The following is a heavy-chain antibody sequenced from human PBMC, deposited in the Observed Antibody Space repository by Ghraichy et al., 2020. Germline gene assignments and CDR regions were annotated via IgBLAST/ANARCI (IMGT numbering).Heavy chain of an antibody. V-gene: IGHV3-23*01. J-gene: IGHJ5*02. CDR1: GFTFPIYS. CDR2: IGASGGST. Sequence: GALRLSCAAAGFTFPIYSMNWVRQAPGKGLEWVSTIGASGGSTYYADSVKGRFTISRDNSKNTLYLQMDSLRAEDAAVYYCAKAWGYCSGGTCPSYNWFDPWGQGTRVTVSS. D-gene: IGHD2-15*01. CDR3: AKAWGYCSGGTCPSYNWFDP.